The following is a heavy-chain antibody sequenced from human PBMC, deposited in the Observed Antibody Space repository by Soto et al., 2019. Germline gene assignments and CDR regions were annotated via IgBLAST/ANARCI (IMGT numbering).Heavy chain of an antibody. J-gene: IGHJ1*01. D-gene: IGHD2-21*02. CDR2: IYWDDDK. Sequence: QITLKESGPTLVKPTQTLTLTCTFSGFSLSTSGVGVGWIRQPPGKALEWLALIYWDDDKRYSPTLKSRLPRPNDTSKHQVVLTLTNMDPVDTATYYCAHDCGDYFGHWGQGTPVTVSS. CDR1: GFSLSTSGVG. CDR3: AHDCGDYFGH. V-gene: IGHV2-5*02.